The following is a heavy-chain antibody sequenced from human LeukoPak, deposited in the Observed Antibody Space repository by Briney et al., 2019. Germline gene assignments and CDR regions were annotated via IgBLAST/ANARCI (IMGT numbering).Heavy chain of an antibody. J-gene: IGHJ4*02. CDR3: ARGRGRDGYNFYY. Sequence: GASVKVSCKVSGYTLTELSMHWVRQATGQGLEWMGWMNPNSGNTGYAQKFQGSVTMTRNTSISTAYMELSSLRSEDTAVYYCARGRGRDGYNFYYWGQGTLVTVSS. V-gene: IGHV1-8*01. CDR1: GYTLTELS. D-gene: IGHD5-24*01. CDR2: MNPNSGNT.